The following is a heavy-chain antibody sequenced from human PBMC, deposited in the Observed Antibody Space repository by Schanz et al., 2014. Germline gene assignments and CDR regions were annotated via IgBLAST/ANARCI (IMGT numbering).Heavy chain of an antibody. Sequence: VQLVESGGGLVQPGGSLRLSCAASGFVFGDYYMAWIRQAPGKGLEWVSYVSRSTPDIYYADSVKGRFTISRDNSKNTLYLQMNSLRAEDTAVYYCAKGRFGELSAFDIWGQGTMVTVSS. CDR1: GFVFGDYY. J-gene: IGHJ3*02. CDR3: AKGRFGELSAFDI. V-gene: IGHV3-11*05. CDR2: VSRSTPDI. D-gene: IGHD3-10*01.